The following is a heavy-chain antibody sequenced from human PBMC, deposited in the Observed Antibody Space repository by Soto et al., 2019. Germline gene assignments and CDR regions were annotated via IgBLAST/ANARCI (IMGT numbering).Heavy chain of an antibody. J-gene: IGHJ5*02. D-gene: IGHD6-13*01. V-gene: IGHV3-30-3*01. Sequence: QVQLVESGGGVVQPGRSLRLSCAASGFTFSSYAMHWVRQAPGKGLEWVAVISYDGSNKYYADSVKGRFTISRDNSKNTLYLQMNSLRAEDTAVYYCARGGAAAGTADWFDPWGQGTLVTVSS. CDR3: ARGGAAAGTADWFDP. CDR1: GFTFSSYA. CDR2: ISYDGSNK.